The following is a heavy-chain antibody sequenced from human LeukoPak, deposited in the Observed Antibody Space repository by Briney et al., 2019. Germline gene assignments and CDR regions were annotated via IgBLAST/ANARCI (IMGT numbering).Heavy chain of an antibody. CDR1: GGSFSGYY. CDR3: ARVPKSYCSGGSCYYAYYYYYMDV. J-gene: IGHJ6*03. D-gene: IGHD2-15*01. V-gene: IGHV4-34*01. Sequence: SETLSLTCAVYGGSFSGYYWSWIRQPPGKGLEWIGEINHSGSTNYNPSLKSRVTISVDTSKNQFSLKLSSVTAADTAVYYCARVPKSYCSGGSCYYAYYYYYMDVWGKGTTVTVSS. CDR2: INHSGST.